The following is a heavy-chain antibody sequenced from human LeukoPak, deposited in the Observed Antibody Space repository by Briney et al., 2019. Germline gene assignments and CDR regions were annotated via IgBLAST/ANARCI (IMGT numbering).Heavy chain of an antibody. Sequence: ETLSLTCTVSGGSVSSGTYYWSWIRQPPGKGLEWVSAISGSGGSTYYADSVKGRFTISRDNSKNTLYLQMSSLRAEDTAIYYCAKVPKSLPGYWGQGALVTVSS. CDR1: GGSVSSGTYY. V-gene: IGHV3-23*01. CDR2: ISGSGGST. CDR3: AKVPKSLPGY. J-gene: IGHJ4*02.